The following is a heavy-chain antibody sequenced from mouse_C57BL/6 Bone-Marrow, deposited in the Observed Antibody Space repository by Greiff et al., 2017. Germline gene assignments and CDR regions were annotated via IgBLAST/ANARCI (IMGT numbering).Heavy chain of an antibody. J-gene: IGHJ2*01. D-gene: IGHD1-1*01. CDR3: TTSPLLRRAGY. Sequence: VQLKQSGAELVRPGASVKLSCTASGFNIKDDYMHWVKQRPEQGLEWIGWIDPENGDTEYASKFQGKATITADTSSNTADLQLSSLTSKDTAVYYCTTSPLLRRAGYWGQGTTLTVSS. V-gene: IGHV14-4*01. CDR2: IDPENGDT. CDR1: GFNIKDDY.